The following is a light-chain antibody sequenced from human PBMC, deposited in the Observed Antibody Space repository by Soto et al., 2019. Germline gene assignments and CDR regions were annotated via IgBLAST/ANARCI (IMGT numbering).Light chain of an antibody. CDR1: QSVSSN. V-gene: IGKV3-20*01. Sequence: IVMTQSPATLSVSPGERPTLSCRASQSVSSNLAWYQQKPGQAPRLLIYGASSRATGIPDRFSGSGSGTDFTLTISRLEPEDFAVYYCQQYGSSPATFGQGTKVDIK. CDR2: GAS. J-gene: IGKJ1*01. CDR3: QQYGSSPAT.